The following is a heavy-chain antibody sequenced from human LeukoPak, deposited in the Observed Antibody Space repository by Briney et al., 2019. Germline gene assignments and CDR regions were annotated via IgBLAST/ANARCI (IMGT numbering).Heavy chain of an antibody. Sequence: GGSLRLSCAASGFTFSGSAMHWVRQASGKGLEWVGRIRSKANSYATAYAASGKGRFTISRDDSKNTAYLQMNSLKTEDTAVYYCTRRGVVAALHYWYFDLWGRGTLVTVSS. J-gene: IGHJ2*01. CDR1: GFTFSGSA. V-gene: IGHV3-73*01. CDR2: IRSKANSYAT. D-gene: IGHD2-15*01. CDR3: TRRGVVAALHYWYFDL.